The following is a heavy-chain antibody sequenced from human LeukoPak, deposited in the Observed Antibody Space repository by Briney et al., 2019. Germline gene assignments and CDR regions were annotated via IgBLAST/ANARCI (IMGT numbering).Heavy chain of an antibody. D-gene: IGHD5/OR15-5a*01. CDR2: ISSSGGGT. CDR1: GFTFSSYE. CDR3: ARDGSSPPSIYDFDY. J-gene: IGHJ4*02. Sequence: GGSLRLPCAASGFTFSSYEMSWVRQAPGKGLEWVSYISSSGGGTFYADSVKGRFTISRDNAKNSLPLQMNSLRAEDTAVYYCARDGSSPPSIYDFDYWGQGTLVTVSS. V-gene: IGHV3-48*03.